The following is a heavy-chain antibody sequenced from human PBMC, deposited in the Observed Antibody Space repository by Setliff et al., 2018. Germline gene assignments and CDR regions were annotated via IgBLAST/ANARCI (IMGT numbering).Heavy chain of an antibody. V-gene: IGHV3-20*04. CDR2: LSWRGDNI. CDR3: AKDLGDDGHYYYYMDV. CDR1: GFTFDDYG. D-gene: IGHD4-17*01. J-gene: IGHJ6*03. Sequence: PGGSLRLSCLASGFTFDDYGMSWVRQAPGKGLEWVSGLSWRGDNIGYADSVKGRFTISRDDSKNTLYLQMNSLTVDDTAVYYCAKDLGDDGHYYYYMDVWGKGTTVTVSS.